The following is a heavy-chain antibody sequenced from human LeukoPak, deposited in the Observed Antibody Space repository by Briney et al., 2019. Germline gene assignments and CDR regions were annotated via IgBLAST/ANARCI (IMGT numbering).Heavy chain of an antibody. Sequence: GGSLRLSCAASGFTLSSYWMHWVRQAPGKGLEWVANIKKDGTETYYVDSVKGRFTVSRENAKNSLYLHMNSLRAADTAVYYCARRGYSVYFFSGDYWGQGSLVTVSS. CDR1: GFTLSSYW. CDR2: IKKDGTET. CDR3: ARRGYSVYFFSGDY. V-gene: IGHV3-7*03. D-gene: IGHD5/OR15-5a*01. J-gene: IGHJ4*02.